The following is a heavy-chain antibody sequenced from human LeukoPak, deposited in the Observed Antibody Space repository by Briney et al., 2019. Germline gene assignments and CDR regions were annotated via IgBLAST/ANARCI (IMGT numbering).Heavy chain of an antibody. CDR3: ARHRKLVRTKGVFDY. Sequence: GESLKISCKGSGYSFTSYWIGWVRQMPGKGLEWMGIIYPGDSDTRYSPSFQGQVTISADKSNRTAYLESSSLKASDTAMYYCARHRKLVRTKGVFDYWGQGTLVTVSS. J-gene: IGHJ4*02. V-gene: IGHV5-51*01. D-gene: IGHD6-6*01. CDR1: GYSFTSYW. CDR2: IYPGDSDT.